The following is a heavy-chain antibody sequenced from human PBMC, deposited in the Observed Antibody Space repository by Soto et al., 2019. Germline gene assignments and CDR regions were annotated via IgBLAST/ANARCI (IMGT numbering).Heavy chain of an antibody. V-gene: IGHV3-23*01. Sequence: GGSLRLSCAASGFTFSSYAMSWVRQAPGKGLEWVAAISGSGGSTYYADSVKGRFTISRDNSKNTLYLQMNSLRAEDTAVYYCAKDLESIAVALDAFDIWGQGTMVTVSS. CDR1: GFTFSSYA. J-gene: IGHJ3*02. D-gene: IGHD6-19*01. CDR3: AKDLESIAVALDAFDI. CDR2: ISGSGGST.